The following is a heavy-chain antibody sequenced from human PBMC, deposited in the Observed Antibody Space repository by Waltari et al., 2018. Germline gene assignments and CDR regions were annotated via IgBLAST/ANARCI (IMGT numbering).Heavy chain of an antibody. J-gene: IGHJ4*02. CDR3: ARYYCGGDCYVDY. CDR2: IYTRGST. Sequence: QVQLQESGPGLVKPSQTLSLTCTVSGGSISSGSYYWSWIRQPAGKGLEWIGYIYTRGSTNYNPSLKSRVTISVDTSKNQFSLKLSSVTAADTAVYYCARYYCGGDCYVDYWGQGTLVTVSS. V-gene: IGHV4-61*09. D-gene: IGHD2-21*01. CDR1: GGSISSGSYY.